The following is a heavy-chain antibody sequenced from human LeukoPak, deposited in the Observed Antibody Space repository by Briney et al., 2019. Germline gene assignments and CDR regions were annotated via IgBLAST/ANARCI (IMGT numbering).Heavy chain of an antibody. CDR3: ARGRRIWFDP. CDR2: INHSGST. V-gene: IGHV4-39*07. Sequence: SETLSLTCTVSGGSISSSSHYWSWIRQPPGKGLEWIGEINHSGSTNYNPSLKSRVTISVDTSKNQFSLKLSSVTAADTAVYYCARGRRIWFDPWGQGTLVTVSS. CDR1: GGSISSSSHY. J-gene: IGHJ5*02.